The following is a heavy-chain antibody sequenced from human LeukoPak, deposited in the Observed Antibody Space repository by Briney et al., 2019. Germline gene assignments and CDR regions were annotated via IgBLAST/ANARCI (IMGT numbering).Heavy chain of an antibody. Sequence: SGGSVRLSCAASGFTVSSNYMSWVRQAPGKGLEWVSVIYSGGSTYYADSVKGRFTISRDNSKNTLYLQMNSLKTEDTAVYYCTTDSQPRYDFWSGYYMGLDYWGQGTLVTVSS. CDR1: GFTVSSNY. D-gene: IGHD3-3*01. CDR3: TTDSQPRYDFWSGYYMGLDY. J-gene: IGHJ4*02. CDR2: IYSGGST. V-gene: IGHV3-53*01.